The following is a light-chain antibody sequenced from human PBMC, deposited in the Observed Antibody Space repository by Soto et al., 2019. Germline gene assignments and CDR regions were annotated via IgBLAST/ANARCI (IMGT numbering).Light chain of an antibody. Sequence: DLVMTQSPDSLAVSLGERAAINCKSSQSVLSSSNNLNYLAWYQQKPGQPPKLLIYWASTRESGVPDRFSGSGLRTDFTRPIISLQADEAAVYYCQLYKKRPPWTLGQGTKVEIK. CDR3: QLYKKRPPWT. CDR1: QSVLSSSNNLNY. J-gene: IGKJ1*01. V-gene: IGKV4-1*01. CDR2: WAS.